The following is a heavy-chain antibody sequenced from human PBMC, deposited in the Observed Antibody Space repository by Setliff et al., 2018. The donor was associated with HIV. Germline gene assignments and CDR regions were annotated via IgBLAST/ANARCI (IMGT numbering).Heavy chain of an antibody. CDR1: GLTFSNYW. V-gene: IGHV3-74*01. J-gene: IGHJ4*02. D-gene: IGHD3-3*01. CDR2: IDSDGSDT. Sequence: GGSLRLSCVASGLTFSNYWMHWVRQAPGKGLVWVSRIDSDGSDTDYADSVRGRFTISRDNAKNTLYLQMTSLRAEDTAVYYRARGPQYNFWGGYLGLWGRGTLVTVSS. CDR3: ARGPQYNFWGGYLGL.